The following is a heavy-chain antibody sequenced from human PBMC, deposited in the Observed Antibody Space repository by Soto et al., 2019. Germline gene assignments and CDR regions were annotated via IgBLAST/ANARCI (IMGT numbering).Heavy chain of an antibody. CDR3: ARAKLHRSGSYLLRIGYYFDY. Sequence: SETLSLTCAVYGGSFSGYYWSWIRQPPGKGLEWIGEINHSGSTNYNPSLKSRVTISVDTSKNQFSLKLNSVTAADTAVYYCARAKLHRSGSYLLRIGYYFDYWGQGTLVTVSS. J-gene: IGHJ4*02. CDR1: GGSFSGYY. D-gene: IGHD3-10*01. CDR2: INHSGST. V-gene: IGHV4-34*01.